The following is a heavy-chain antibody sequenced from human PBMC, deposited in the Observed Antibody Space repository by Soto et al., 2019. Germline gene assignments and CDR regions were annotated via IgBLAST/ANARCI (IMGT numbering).Heavy chain of an antibody. V-gene: IGHV2-5*02. CDR2: IYWDDDK. Sequence: SGPTLVNPTQTLTLTCTFSGFSLSTSGVGVGWIRQPPGKALEWLALIYWDDDKRYSPSLKSRLTITTDTSKNQVVLTMTNMDPVDTVTYCCSLRPGSACSIDHWGQGTLVTVPS. D-gene: IGHD6-19*01. J-gene: IGHJ4*02. CDR3: SLRPGSACSIDH. CDR1: GFSLSTSGVG.